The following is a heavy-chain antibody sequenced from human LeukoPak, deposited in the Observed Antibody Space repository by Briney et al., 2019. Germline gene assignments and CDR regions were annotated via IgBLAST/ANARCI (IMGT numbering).Heavy chain of an antibody. D-gene: IGHD3-22*01. CDR1: GYTFTSYG. J-gene: IGHJ4*02. V-gene: IGHV1-18*01. Sequence: GASVKVSCKASGYTFTSYGISWVRQAPGQGLEWMGWVSTNDGNTVYAQRLQGRVTMTTDTSTSVAYMELGSLTSDDTAVYYCTRAPPGMTMMTDYWGQGTLVTVSS. CDR3: TRAPPGMTMMTDY. CDR2: VSTNDGNT.